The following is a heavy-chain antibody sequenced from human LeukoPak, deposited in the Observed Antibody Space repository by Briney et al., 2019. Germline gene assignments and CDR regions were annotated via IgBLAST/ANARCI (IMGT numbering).Heavy chain of an antibody. J-gene: IGHJ5*02. CDR3: ARDNSVGDIAWWFDP. CDR1: GYTFTAYY. Sequence: ASVKVSCKATGYTFTAYYMHWVRQAPGQGLEWMGLINPSGSDTVYAQKFQGRVTMTRDMSTTTDYMELSSLRSEDTAVYYCARDNSVGDIAWWFDPWGQGTLVTVSS. D-gene: IGHD3-16*02. CDR2: INPSGSDT. V-gene: IGHV1-46*01.